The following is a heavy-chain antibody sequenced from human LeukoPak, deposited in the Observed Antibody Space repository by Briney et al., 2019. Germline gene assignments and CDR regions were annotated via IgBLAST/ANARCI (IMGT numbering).Heavy chain of an antibody. CDR1: GGSISSYY. CDR2: IYHSGST. D-gene: IGHD2-21*02. V-gene: IGHV4-38-2*02. Sequence: SETLSLTCTVSGGSISSYYWSWIRQPPGKGLEWIGSIYHSGSTYYNPSLKSRVTISVDTSKNQFSLKLSSVTAADTAVYYCARDPQVTPSFDYWGQGTLVTVSS. J-gene: IGHJ4*02. CDR3: ARDPQVTPSFDY.